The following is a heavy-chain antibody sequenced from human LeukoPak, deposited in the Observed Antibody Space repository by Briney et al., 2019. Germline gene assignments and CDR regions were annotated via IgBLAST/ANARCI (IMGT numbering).Heavy chain of an antibody. CDR2: ISAYNGNT. Sequence: ASVKVSCKASGYTFTSYGISWVRQAPGRGLEWMGWISAYNGNTNYAQKLQGRVTMTTDTSTSTAYMELRSLRSDDTAVYYCARDRFSSGWYYYYGMDVWGQGTTVTVSS. D-gene: IGHD6-19*01. V-gene: IGHV1-18*01. J-gene: IGHJ6*02. CDR3: ARDRFSSGWYYYYGMDV. CDR1: GYTFTSYG.